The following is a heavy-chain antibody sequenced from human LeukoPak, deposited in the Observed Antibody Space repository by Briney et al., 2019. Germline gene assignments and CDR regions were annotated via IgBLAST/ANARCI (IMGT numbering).Heavy chain of an antibody. CDR1: GFSFSSYA. D-gene: IGHD3-10*01. J-gene: IGHJ4*02. Sequence: GGSLRLSCAASGFSFSSYAMHWVRQAPGKGLEWVAFIRYDGNNKYYTDSVKGRFTISRDNSKNTLYLQMNSLRAEDTAVYLCAKDPGSGSYYPYYFDYWGQGTLVTVSS. CDR3: AKDPGSGSYYPYYFDY. CDR2: IRYDGNNK. V-gene: IGHV3-30*02.